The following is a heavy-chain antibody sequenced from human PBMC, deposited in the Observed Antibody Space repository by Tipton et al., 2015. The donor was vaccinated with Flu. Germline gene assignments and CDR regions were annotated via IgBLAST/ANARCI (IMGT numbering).Heavy chain of an antibody. Sequence: TLSLTCTVSGDSISSGSYYWSWIRQSAGRGLEWLGHIYTTGGTSYNPSLKSRLSVAVDTSKSQFSLKLSSVTAADTAVYYCARLAPGGIFDSWGQGILVSVSS. CDR3: ARLAPGGIFDS. D-gene: IGHD3-16*01. CDR2: IYTTGGT. V-gene: IGHV4-61*09. CDR1: GDSISSGSYY. J-gene: IGHJ4*02.